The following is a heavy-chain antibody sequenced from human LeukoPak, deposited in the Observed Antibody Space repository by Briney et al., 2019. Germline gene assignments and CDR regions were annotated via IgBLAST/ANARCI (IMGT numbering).Heavy chain of an antibody. J-gene: IGHJ4*02. V-gene: IGHV3-21*01. Sequence: PGGSLRLSCAASGFTFSSYAMSWVRQAPGKGLEWVSAISSSSSYIYYADSVKGRSTTSRDNSKNTLYLQMTSLRPEDTAMYYCARDSATSDVGATYHFDYWGQGALVTVSS. CDR3: ARDSATSDVGATYHFDY. CDR2: ISSSSSYI. D-gene: IGHD1-26*01. CDR1: GFTFSSYA.